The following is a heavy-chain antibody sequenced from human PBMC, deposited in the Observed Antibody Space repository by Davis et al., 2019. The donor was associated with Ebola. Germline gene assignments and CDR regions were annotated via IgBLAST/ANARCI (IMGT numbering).Heavy chain of an antibody. V-gene: IGHV3-23*01. Sequence: GESLKISCAASGFTFSNYAMSWVRQAPGKGLEWVSGISGSGATTYYADSVKGRFTISRDNAKNSLSLQMNSLRDEDTAVFYCARGRTVTNYVDYWARESWSPSPQ. J-gene: IGHJ4*02. CDR1: GFTFSNYA. CDR2: ISGSGATT. CDR3: ARGRTVTNYVDY. D-gene: IGHD4-17*01.